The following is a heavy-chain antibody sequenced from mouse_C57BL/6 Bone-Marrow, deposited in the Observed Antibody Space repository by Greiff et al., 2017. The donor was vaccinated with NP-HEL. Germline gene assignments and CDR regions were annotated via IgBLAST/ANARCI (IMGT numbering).Heavy chain of an antibody. J-gene: IGHJ4*01. CDR1: GFTFSSYG. Sequence: EVKLMESGGDLVKPGGSLKLSCAASGFTFSSYGMSWVRQTPDKRLEWVATISSGGSYTYYPDSVKGRFTISRDNAKNTLYLQMSSLKSEDTAMYYCARPPTAQAYAMDYWGQGTSVTVSS. CDR3: ARPPTAQAYAMDY. D-gene: IGHD3-2*02. CDR2: ISSGGSYT. V-gene: IGHV5-6*01.